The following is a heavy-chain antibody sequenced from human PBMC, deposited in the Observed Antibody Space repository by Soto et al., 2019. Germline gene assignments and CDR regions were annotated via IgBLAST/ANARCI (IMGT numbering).Heavy chain of an antibody. CDR1: GSTLTNYW. J-gene: IGHJ4*02. V-gene: IGHV5-51*01. CDR2: IFPVESDI. CDR3: ARGGGSVTPPDY. D-gene: IGHD4-4*01. Sequence: PAESLNISCKGSGSTLTNYWIGWVRQMLGKGPEWMGIIFPVESDIRHGSSFQGQVTISADKSISTVYLQWRGLNDSDTAIYFGARGGGSVTPPDYWGQGTQVTVSS.